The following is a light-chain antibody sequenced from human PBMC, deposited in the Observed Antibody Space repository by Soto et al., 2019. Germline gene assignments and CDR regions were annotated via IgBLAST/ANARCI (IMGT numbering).Light chain of an antibody. CDR2: EVS. CDR1: SSDVGGYNF. CDR3: SSSTTSVTRVV. Sequence: QSVLTQPASVSGSPGQSITISCTGTSSDVGGYNFVSWYQQHPGKAPKLMIYEVSNRPSGVSNRFSGSKSGNTASLPISGLHAEDDEAYYCSSSTTSVTRVVFGGGTKVTVL. V-gene: IGLV2-14*01. J-gene: IGLJ2*01.